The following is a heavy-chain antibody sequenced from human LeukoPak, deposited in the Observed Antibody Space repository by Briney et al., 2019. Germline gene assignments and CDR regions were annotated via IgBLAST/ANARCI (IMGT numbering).Heavy chain of an antibody. J-gene: IGHJ4*02. D-gene: IGHD5-24*01. CDR2: ISYDGSNK. CDR3: AKTDGYDY. CDR1: GFTFSSYG. V-gene: IGHV3-30*18. Sequence: GGSLRLSCAASGFTFSSYGMHWVRQAPGKGLEWVAVISYDGSNKYYADSVKGRFTISRDNSKNTLYLQMNSLRAEDTAVYYCAKTDGYDYWGQGTLVTVSS.